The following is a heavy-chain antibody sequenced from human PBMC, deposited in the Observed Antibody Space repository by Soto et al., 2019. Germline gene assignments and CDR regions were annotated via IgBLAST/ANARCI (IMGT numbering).Heavy chain of an antibody. J-gene: IGHJ4*02. CDR1: GLTLSTYV. D-gene: IGHD3-10*01. V-gene: IGHV3-23*01. Sequence: PGGSLRLSCAASGLTLSTYVMSWVRQAPGKGLEWVSIFGGSGGRTYYADSVKGRFTISRDDSKNTLYLQMNSLRAEDTAVYYCAKSTMVDIFAYWGQGTLVTVSS. CDR3: AKSTMVDIFAY. CDR2: FGGSGGRT.